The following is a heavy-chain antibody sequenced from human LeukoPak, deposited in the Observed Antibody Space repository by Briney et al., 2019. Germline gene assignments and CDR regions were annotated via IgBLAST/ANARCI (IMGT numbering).Heavy chain of an antibody. CDR1: GFTFSSYA. J-gene: IGHJ4*02. D-gene: IGHD5-12*01. Sequence: GGSLRLSCAASGFTFSSYAMSWVRQAPGKGLEWVSAISGSGGSTYYADSVKGRFTISRDNSKNTLYLQMNSLRAEDTALYYCARDSGYDYVPDYYFDYWGQGTLVTVSS. CDR3: ARDSGYDYVPDYYFDY. CDR2: ISGSGGST. V-gene: IGHV3-23*01.